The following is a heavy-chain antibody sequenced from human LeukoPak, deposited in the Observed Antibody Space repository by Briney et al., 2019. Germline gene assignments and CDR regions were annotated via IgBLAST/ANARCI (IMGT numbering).Heavy chain of an antibody. J-gene: IGHJ4*02. CDR3: ATSFNSGFH. CDR2: IDQDGSAK. D-gene: IGHD3-22*01. V-gene: IGHV3-7*03. Sequence: PGGSLRLSCAASGFTFSSYWMSWVRQAPGKGLEWVANIDQDGSAKYYVDSVKGRFTISRDNAKNSLYLQMNSLRPEDTAVYYCATSFNSGFHWGQGTQVTVSA. CDR1: GFTFSSYW.